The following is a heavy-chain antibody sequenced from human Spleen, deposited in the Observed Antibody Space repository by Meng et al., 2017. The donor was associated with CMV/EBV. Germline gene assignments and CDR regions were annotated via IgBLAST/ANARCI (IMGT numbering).Heavy chain of an antibody. CDR2: INWNGGST. D-gene: IGHD1-1*01. CDR3: ARRTTGGIDY. Sequence: GESLKISCAASGFNFSTFGTLWVRQAPGKGLEWVSGINWNGGSTGYADSVKGRFTISRDNAKNSLYLQMNSLRAEDTALYYCARRTTGGIDYWGQGTLVTVSS. V-gene: IGHV3-20*04. CDR1: GFNFSTFG. J-gene: IGHJ4*02.